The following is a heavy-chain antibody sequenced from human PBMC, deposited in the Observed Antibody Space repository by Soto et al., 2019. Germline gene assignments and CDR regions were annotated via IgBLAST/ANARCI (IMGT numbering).Heavy chain of an antibody. V-gene: IGHV3-73*02. CDR2: IRNKANSYAT. D-gene: IGHD3-22*01. CDR3: TSHSPGDMIRT. J-gene: IGHJ5*02. Sequence: EVQLVESGGGLVQPGGSLKLSCAASGFTFSGSAMHWVRQAFGKGLEWAGRIRNKANSYATAYAASVKGRFTISRDDSKNTAYLQMNSLKTEDTAVYYCTSHSPGDMIRTWGQGTLVTVSS. CDR1: GFTFSGSA.